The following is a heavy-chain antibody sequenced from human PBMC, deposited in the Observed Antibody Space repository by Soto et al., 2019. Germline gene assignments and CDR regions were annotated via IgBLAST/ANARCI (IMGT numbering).Heavy chain of an antibody. CDR3: AREGAMVRGVISWFDP. Sequence: QVQLVQSGAEVKKPGSSVKVSCKASGGTFSSYAISWVRQAPGQGLEWMGGIIPIFGTANYAQKFQGRVTITADESTRTAYMELSSLRSEDTAVYYCAREGAMVRGVISWFDPWGQGTLVTVSS. V-gene: IGHV1-69*01. CDR1: GGTFSSYA. J-gene: IGHJ5*02. D-gene: IGHD3-10*01. CDR2: IIPIFGTA.